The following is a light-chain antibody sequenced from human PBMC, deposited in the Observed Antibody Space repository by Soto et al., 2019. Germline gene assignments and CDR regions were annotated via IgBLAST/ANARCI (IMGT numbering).Light chain of an antibody. J-gene: IGKJ2*01. Sequence: DIVLTQSPATLSLSPGERATLSCRASQNIDNYLLWFQQKPGQPPRLLIYDASNRASGIPARFSGSGSGTNFALTISRLEADDVAVYFCHHRSKWPYTFGQGTYLEI. V-gene: IGKV3-11*01. CDR1: QNIDNY. CDR2: DAS. CDR3: HHRSKWPYT.